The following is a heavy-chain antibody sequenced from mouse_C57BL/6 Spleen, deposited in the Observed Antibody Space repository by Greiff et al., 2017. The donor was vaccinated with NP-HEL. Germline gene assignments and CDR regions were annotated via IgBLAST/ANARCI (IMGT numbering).Heavy chain of an antibody. CDR3: ASRCITTVVVTDY. J-gene: IGHJ2*01. CDR1: GYAFSSYW. D-gene: IGHD1-1*01. CDR2: IYPGDGDT. V-gene: IGHV1-80*01. Sequence: QVQLQQSGAELVKPGASVKISCKASGYAFSSYWMNWVKQRPGKGLEWIGQIYPGDGDTNYNGKFKGKATLTADKSSSTAYMQLSSLTSEDSAVYFCASRCITTVVVTDYWGQGTTLTVSS.